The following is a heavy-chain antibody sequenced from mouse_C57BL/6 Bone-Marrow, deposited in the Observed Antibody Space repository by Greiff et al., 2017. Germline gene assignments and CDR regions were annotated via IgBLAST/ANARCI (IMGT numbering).Heavy chain of an antibody. CDR2: INTAGGST. J-gene: IGHJ2*01. CDR1: DYEFPSHD. D-gene: IGHD1-1*01. V-gene: IGHV5-2*01. CDR3: ARPYCDGRYYFDY. Sequence: EVKLVESGGGLVQPGASLKLSCESTDYEFPSHDMSWVRQTPDQGLELVAAINTAGGSTYYPDPLESRFNITGDNAKRTLYLQMSSLRSEDSALYYCARPYCDGRYYFDYWGQGTTLTVAS.